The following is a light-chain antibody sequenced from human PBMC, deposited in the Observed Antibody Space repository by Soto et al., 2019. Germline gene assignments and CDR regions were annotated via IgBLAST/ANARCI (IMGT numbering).Light chain of an antibody. CDR3: QQYGTAPWT. J-gene: IGKJ1*01. Sequence: TQSPGTLSLSPGERATLSCRASRSLSSDYLAWYQQKPGQAPRLLFYHASRRATGTPDRFSGSGSGTDFTLTISRLEPEDFAVYYCQQYGTAPWTFGQGTKVDIK. V-gene: IGKV3-20*01. CDR2: HAS. CDR1: RSLSSDY.